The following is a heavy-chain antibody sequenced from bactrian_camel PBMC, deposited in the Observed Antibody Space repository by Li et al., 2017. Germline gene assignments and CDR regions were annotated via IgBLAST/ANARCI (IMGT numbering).Heavy chain of an antibody. CDR1: VYVKNVDC. J-gene: IGHJ4*01. D-gene: IGHD1*01. CDR2: LSRDAST. V-gene: IGHV3S53*01. CDR3: AADWRLSCLASPLSSDAYNY. Sequence: QLVESGGGSVQAGGSLRLSCAASSVYVKNVDCMAWFRQPPGKEREGVASLSRDASTNIADSVKGRFTISQDNAKTTIYLQMNNLKFEDTAMYYCAADWRLSCLASPLSSDAYNYWGQGTQVTVS.